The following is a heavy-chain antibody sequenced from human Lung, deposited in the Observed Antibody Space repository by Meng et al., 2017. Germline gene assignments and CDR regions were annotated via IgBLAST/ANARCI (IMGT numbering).Heavy chain of an antibody. CDR1: GGSFSDYY. Sequence: QVHLQEWGAGMLQPSATLSLTCVVSGGSFSDYYWSWIRQPPGKGLEWIGEINHSGSTNYNPSLESRATISVDTSQNNLSLKLSSVTAADSAVYYCARGPTTMAHDFDYWGQGTLVTVSS. J-gene: IGHJ4*02. V-gene: IGHV4-34*01. D-gene: IGHD4-11*01. CDR3: ARGPTTMAHDFDY. CDR2: INHSGST.